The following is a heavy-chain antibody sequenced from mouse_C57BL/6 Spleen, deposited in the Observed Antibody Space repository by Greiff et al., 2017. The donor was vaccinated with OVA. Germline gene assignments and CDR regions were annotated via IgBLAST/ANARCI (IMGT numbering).Heavy chain of an antibody. Sequence: QVQLQQPGAELVKPGASVKLSCKASGYTFTSYWMHWVKQRPGQGLEWIGMIHPNSGSTNYNEKFKSKATLTVDKSSSTAYMQLSSLTSEDSAVYYGARWQSTMVTTDWYFDVWGTGTTVTVSS. CDR1: GYTFTSYW. CDR2: IHPNSGST. V-gene: IGHV1-64*01. D-gene: IGHD2-2*01. CDR3: ARWQSTMVTTDWYFDV. J-gene: IGHJ1*03.